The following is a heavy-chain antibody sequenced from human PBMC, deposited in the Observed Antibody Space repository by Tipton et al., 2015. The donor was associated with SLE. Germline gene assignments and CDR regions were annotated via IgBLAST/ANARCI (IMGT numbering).Heavy chain of an antibody. CDR3: ARVRSIFGVVIIDY. CDR2: ISWNSGSI. Sequence: SLRLSCAASGFTFDDYAMHWVRQAPGKGLEWVSGISWNSGSIGYADSVKGRFAISRDNAKNSLYLQMHSLRAEDTALYYGARVRSIFGVVIIDYWGQGTLVTVSS. J-gene: IGHJ4*02. D-gene: IGHD3-3*01. CDR1: GFTFDDYA. V-gene: IGHV3-9*01.